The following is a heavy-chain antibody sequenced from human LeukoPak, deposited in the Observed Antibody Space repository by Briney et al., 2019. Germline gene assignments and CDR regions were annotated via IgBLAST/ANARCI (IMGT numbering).Heavy chain of an antibody. CDR1: GFTFSSYA. D-gene: IGHD4-17*01. J-gene: IGHJ6*02. V-gene: IGHV3-23*01. CDR3: AKCLVITVTTNYYYYYGMDV. CDR2: IRGSGDNT. Sequence: PGGSLRLSCAASGFTFSSYAMTWVRQGPGKGLEWVSSIRGSGDNTYYAESVKGRFTISRDNSKNTLYLQMNSLRAEDTAIYYCAKCLVITVTTNYYYYYGMDVWGQGTTVTVSS.